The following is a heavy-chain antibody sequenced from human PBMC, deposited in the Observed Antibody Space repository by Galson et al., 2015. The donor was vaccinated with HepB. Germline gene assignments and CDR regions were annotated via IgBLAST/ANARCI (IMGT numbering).Heavy chain of an antibody. CDR3: AKDRPPHMITFGGVVSY. CDR2: ISGSGGST. CDR1: GFTFSSYA. J-gene: IGHJ4*02. Sequence: SLRLSCAASGFTFSSYAMSWVRQAPGKGLEWVSAISGSGGSTYYADSVKGRFTISRDNSKNTLYLQMNSLRAEDTAVYYCAKDRPPHMITFGGVVSYWGQGTLVTVSS. D-gene: IGHD3-16*01. V-gene: IGHV3-23*01.